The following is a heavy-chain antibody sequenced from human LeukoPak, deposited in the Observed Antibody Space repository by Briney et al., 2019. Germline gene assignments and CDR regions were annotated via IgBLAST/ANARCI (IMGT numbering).Heavy chain of an antibody. J-gene: IGHJ5*02. Sequence: ASVKVSCKASGYTFTSYYMHWVRQAPGQGLERMGIINPSGGSTGYAQKFQGRVTMTRDTSTSTVYMELSSLRSEDTAVYYCARAANYYGSGSNWFDPWGQGTLVTVSS. V-gene: IGHV1-46*01. D-gene: IGHD3-10*01. CDR3: ARAANYYGSGSNWFDP. CDR1: GYTFTSYY. CDR2: INPSGGST.